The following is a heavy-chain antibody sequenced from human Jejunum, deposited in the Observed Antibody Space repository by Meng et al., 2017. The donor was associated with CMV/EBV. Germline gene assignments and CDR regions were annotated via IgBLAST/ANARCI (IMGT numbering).Heavy chain of an antibody. Sequence: GSGYGFASFWIGWVRQMPGKGLEWMGILHPGDSESRYSPSFQGQVTMSADKSISTAYLQWNSLKASGTAMYYCAAQTGLGNDAFDIWGQGTMVTVSS. CDR3: AAQTGLGNDAFDI. CDR1: GYGFASFW. D-gene: IGHD3/OR15-3a*01. CDR2: LHPGDSES. V-gene: IGHV5-51*01. J-gene: IGHJ3*02.